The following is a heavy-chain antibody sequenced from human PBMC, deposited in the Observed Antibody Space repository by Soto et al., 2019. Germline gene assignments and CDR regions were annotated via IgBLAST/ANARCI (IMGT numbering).Heavy chain of an antibody. Sequence: GESLKISCEGSGYSFTSYWIGWVRQMPGKGLEWMGIIYPGDSDTRYSPSFQGQVTISADKSISTAYLQWSSLKASDTAMYYCARLGQTYYYYYYGMDVWGQGTTVTVSS. CDR2: IYPGDSDT. J-gene: IGHJ6*02. V-gene: IGHV5-51*01. CDR3: ARLGQTYYYYYYGMDV. CDR1: GYSFTSYW.